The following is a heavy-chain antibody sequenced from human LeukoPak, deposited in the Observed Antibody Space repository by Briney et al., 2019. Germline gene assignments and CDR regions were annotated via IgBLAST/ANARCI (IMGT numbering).Heavy chain of an antibody. Sequence: PGGSLRLSCAASGFTFSSYDMHWVRQATGKGLEWVSAIGTAGDTYYPGSVKGRFTISRENAKNSLYLQMNSLRAGDTAVYYCARGKYSSGWYDPSHFDYWGQGTLVTVSS. CDR3: ARGKYSSGWYDPSHFDY. V-gene: IGHV3-13*01. D-gene: IGHD6-19*01. J-gene: IGHJ4*02. CDR2: IGTAGDT. CDR1: GFTFSSYD.